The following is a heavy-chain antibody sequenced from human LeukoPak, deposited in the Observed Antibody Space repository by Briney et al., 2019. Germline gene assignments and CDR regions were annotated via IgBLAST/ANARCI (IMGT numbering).Heavy chain of an antibody. V-gene: IGHV3-7*01. CDR2: VNEDGSGK. J-gene: IGHJ4*02. D-gene: IGHD5-24*01. CDR3: ARGPLQFWVPASDY. Sequence: GGSLRLSCAASGFTFTIHWMSWIRQAPGKGLEWVANVNEDGSGKNYVESVKGRFTISRDNAKNLVYLQMNSLRADDTAIYYCARGPLQFWVPASDYWGQGTLVTVSS. CDR1: GFTFTIHW.